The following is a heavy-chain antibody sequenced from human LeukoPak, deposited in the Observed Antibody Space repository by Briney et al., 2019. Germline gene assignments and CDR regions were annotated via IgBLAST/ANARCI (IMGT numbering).Heavy chain of an antibody. CDR1: GYSFTSYW. CDR2: IYPGDSDT. J-gene: IGHJ5*02. Sequence: GESLKISCKGSGYSFTSYWIGWVRQMPGKGLEWMGIIYPGDSDTRYIPSFQGQVTISADKSISTAYLQWSSLKASDTAMYYCARHALYCSSTSCYTQGFDPWGQGTLVTVSS. D-gene: IGHD2-2*02. V-gene: IGHV5-51*01. CDR3: ARHALYCSSTSCYTQGFDP.